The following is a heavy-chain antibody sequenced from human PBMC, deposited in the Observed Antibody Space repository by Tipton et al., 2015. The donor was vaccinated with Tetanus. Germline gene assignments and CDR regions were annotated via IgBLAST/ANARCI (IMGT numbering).Heavy chain of an antibody. Sequence: SLRLSCAASGSTFTSYSMNWVRQAPGKGLEWVSYISYSSGTIYYADSVQGRFTISRDNAKNSLYLQMNSLRDEDTAVYYCARANYDSFKKGPFDSWGQGSLVIVSS. V-gene: IGHV3-48*02. CDR3: ARANYDSFKKGPFDS. D-gene: IGHD3-3*01. CDR2: ISYSSGTI. CDR1: GSTFTSYS. J-gene: IGHJ4*02.